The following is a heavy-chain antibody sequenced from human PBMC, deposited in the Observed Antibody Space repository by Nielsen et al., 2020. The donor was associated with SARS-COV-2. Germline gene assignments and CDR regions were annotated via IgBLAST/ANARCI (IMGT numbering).Heavy chain of an antibody. D-gene: IGHD3-10*01. Sequence: SETLSLTCAVSGGSISSSNWWSWIRQSPGKGLEWIGYIYYSGNTNYNPSLKSRVTISVDTSKNQFSLKLSSVTAADTAVYYCARVRSSSGIWFDPWGQGTLVVVSS. CDR3: ARVRSSSGIWFDP. CDR1: GGSISSSNW. J-gene: IGHJ5*02. V-gene: IGHV4-59*13. CDR2: IYYSGNT.